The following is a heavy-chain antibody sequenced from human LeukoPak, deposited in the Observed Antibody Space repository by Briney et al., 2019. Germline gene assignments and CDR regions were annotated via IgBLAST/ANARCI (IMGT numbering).Heavy chain of an antibody. J-gene: IGHJ3*02. Sequence: GGSLRLSCAASGFTFSSYAMSWVRQAPGKGLEWVSAISGSGGSTYYADPVKGRFTISRDNSKNTLYLQMNSLRAEDTAVYYCAKDIGSLLGPFDIWGQGTMVTVSS. D-gene: IGHD2-21*01. V-gene: IGHV3-23*01. CDR3: AKDIGSLLGPFDI. CDR2: ISGSGGST. CDR1: GFTFSSYA.